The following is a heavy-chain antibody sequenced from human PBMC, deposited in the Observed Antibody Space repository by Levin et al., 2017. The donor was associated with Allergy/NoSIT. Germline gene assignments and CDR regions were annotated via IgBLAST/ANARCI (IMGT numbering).Heavy chain of an antibody. V-gene: IGHV1-2*02. J-gene: IGHJ4*02. CDR1: GYIFTGYY. CDR2: INPLSGDT. CDR3: ARESPYYFDY. Sequence: ASVKVSCKASGYIFTGYYLHWVRQAPGQGLEWMVWINPLSGDTKYAPKFQGTVTLTRDTSSNTAHMEVSGLTSADTAVYFCARESPYYFDYWGQGTLVTVSS.